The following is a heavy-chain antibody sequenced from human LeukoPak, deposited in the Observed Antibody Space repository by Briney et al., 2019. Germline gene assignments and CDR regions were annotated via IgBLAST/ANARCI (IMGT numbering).Heavy chain of an antibody. CDR2: ISAYNGNT. CDR3: AREDPRFCGGDCYLDY. D-gene: IGHD2-21*02. Sequence: GASVKVSCKASGYTFTSYGISWVRQAPGQGLEWMGWISAYNGNTNYAQKLQGRVTMTTDTSTSTAYMELRSLRSDDTAVYYCAREDPRFCGGDCYLDYWGKGTLVTVSS. V-gene: IGHV1-18*01. CDR1: GYTFTSYG. J-gene: IGHJ4*02.